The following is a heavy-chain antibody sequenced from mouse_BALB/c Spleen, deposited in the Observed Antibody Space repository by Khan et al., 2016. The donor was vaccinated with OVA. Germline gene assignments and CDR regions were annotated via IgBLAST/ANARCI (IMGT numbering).Heavy chain of an antibody. CDR2: ILPGSGGT. D-gene: IGHD2-2*01. Sequence: QVQLQQSGAELMKPGASVKISCKATGYTFSSYWIEWVKQRPGHGLEWIGDILPGSGGTNYNEKFKGKATFTADTSSNTAYMQLSSLTSEDSAVYYCARGGYGGFAFWGQGTLVTVSA. CDR1: GYTFSSYW. V-gene: IGHV1-9*01. CDR3: ARGGYGGFAF. J-gene: IGHJ3*01.